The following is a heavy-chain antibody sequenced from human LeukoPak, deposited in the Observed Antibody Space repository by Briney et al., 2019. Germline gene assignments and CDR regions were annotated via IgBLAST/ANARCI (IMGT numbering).Heavy chain of an antibody. CDR3: ARGVDVWFGELEFDY. Sequence: ASVKVSCRASGYTFTSYYMHWVRQAPGQGLEWMGIINPSGGSTSYAQKFQGRVTMTRDTSTSTVYMELSSLRSEDTAVYYCARGVDVWFGELEFDYWGQGTLVTVSS. V-gene: IGHV1-46*01. CDR2: INPSGGST. CDR1: GYTFTSYY. J-gene: IGHJ4*02. D-gene: IGHD3-10*01.